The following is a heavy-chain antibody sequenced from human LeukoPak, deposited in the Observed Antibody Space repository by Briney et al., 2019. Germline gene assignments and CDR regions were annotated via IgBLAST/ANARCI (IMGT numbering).Heavy chain of an antibody. CDR3: ARSAYYYCYMDV. CDR1: GFTFSSYS. Sequence: GGSLRLSCAASGFTFSSYSMNWVHQAPGKGLEWVSSISSSSSYIYYADSVKGRFTISRDNAKNSLYLQMNSLRAEDTAVYYCARSAYYYCYMDVWGKGTTVTVSS. CDR2: ISSSSSYI. J-gene: IGHJ6*03. V-gene: IGHV3-21*01.